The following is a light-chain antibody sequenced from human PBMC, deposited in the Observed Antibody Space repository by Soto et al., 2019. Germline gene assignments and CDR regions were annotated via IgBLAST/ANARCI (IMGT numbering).Light chain of an antibody. CDR2: DAS. CDR3: QQRSAPMYA. CDR1: QSVSSF. V-gene: IGKV3-11*01. J-gene: IGKJ2*01. Sequence: EIVLTQSPATLSLSPGERATLSCRSSQSVSSFLAWYQQKPGQAPRLLIYDASNRATGIPARFSGSGSGTDFTLTINSLAPEDFAVYYCQQRSAPMYAFGQGTKLEIK.